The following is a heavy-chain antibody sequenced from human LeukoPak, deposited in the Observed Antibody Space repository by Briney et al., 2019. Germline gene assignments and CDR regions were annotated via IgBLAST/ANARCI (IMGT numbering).Heavy chain of an antibody. V-gene: IGHV3-30-3*01. Sequence: PGRSLRLSCAASGSTFTTYALHWVRQAPGKGLEWVAVISYDGTNKYYADSVKGRFTISRDNSKNTLSLQMNSLRAEDTALYYCARGFVLGAAKNYFDYWGQGALVTVSS. CDR1: GSTFTTYA. CDR2: ISYDGTNK. J-gene: IGHJ4*02. D-gene: IGHD2-21*02. CDR3: ARGFVLGAAKNYFDY.